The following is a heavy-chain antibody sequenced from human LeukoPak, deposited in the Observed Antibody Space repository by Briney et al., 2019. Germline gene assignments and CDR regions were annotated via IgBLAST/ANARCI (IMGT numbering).Heavy chain of an antibody. CDR2: ISSSSSTI. V-gene: IGHV3-48*01. J-gene: IGHJ4*02. CDR3: AREDYDYVWGSYRYFDY. Sequence: GGSLRLSCAASGFTFSSYSMNWVRQAPGKGLEWDSYISSSSSTIYYADSVKGRFTISRDNPKNSLYLQMNSLRAEDTAVYYCAREDYDYVWGSYRYFDYWGQGTLLTVSS. CDR1: GFTFSSYS. D-gene: IGHD3-16*02.